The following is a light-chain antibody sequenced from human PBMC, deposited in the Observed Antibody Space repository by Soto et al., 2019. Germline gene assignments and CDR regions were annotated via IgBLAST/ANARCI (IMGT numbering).Light chain of an antibody. V-gene: IGKV3-15*01. J-gene: IGKJ3*01. CDR3: LQYDNWPFT. CDR2: DAS. CDR1: QRVSSK. Sequence: EIVMTQSPATLSVSPGEGATLSCRASQRVSSKLAWYQQKPGQAPRLLIYDASTRATGIPARFSGSESGTEFALTISSLQSEDFAVYYCLQYDNWPFTFGPGTKVDIK.